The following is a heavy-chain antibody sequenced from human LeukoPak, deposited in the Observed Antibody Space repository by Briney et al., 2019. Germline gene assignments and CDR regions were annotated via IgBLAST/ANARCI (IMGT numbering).Heavy chain of an antibody. CDR1: GFTFSSYA. CDR3: TITYGDYILGGAFDI. V-gene: IGHV3-23*01. Sequence: GGSLRPSCAASGFTFSSYAMNWVRQAPGKGLEWVSVISGSGGSTYYADSVKGRFTISRDNSKNTLYLQMNRLRAEDTAVYYCTITYGDYILGGAFDIWGQGTMVTVSS. J-gene: IGHJ3*02. CDR2: ISGSGGST. D-gene: IGHD4-17*01.